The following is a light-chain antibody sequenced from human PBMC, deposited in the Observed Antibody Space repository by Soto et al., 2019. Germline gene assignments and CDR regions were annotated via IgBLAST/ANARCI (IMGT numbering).Light chain of an antibody. CDR2: SAS. Sequence: EIVLTQSPATLSLSPGERATLACRASQSVRNALVWYHQKPGQSPRVLIYSASNMATGIPARFSGSGSGTDFTLTISSLEPEEFAVYYCQQRTNWPPTFGGGTKVEMK. J-gene: IGKJ4*01. CDR3: QQRTNWPPT. V-gene: IGKV3-11*01. CDR1: QSVRNA.